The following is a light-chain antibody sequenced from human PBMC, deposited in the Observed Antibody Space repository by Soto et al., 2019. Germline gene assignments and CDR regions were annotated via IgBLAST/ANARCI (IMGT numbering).Light chain of an antibody. Sequence: EIVMTHSPATLSVSPGEIATLSCRASQNVNNFLAWYQQKPGQAPRLLIYDASNRATGIPARFSGSGSGTDFTLTISRLEPEDFAVYYCQQYGSSPPITFGQGTKVDIK. CDR3: QQYGSSPPIT. J-gene: IGKJ1*01. V-gene: IGKV3-20*01. CDR1: QNVNNF. CDR2: DAS.